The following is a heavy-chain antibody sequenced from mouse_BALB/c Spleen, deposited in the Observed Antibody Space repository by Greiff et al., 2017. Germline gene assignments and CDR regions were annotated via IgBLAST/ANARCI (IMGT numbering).Heavy chain of an antibody. D-gene: IGHD2-12*01. V-gene: IGHV2-9*02. CDR2: IWAGGST. Sequence: QVQLKESGPGLVAPSQSLSITCTVSGFSLTSYGVHWVRQPPGKGLEWLGVIWAGGSTNYNSALMSRLSISKDNSKSQVVLKMNSLQTDDTAMYYCARLRDYAMDYWGQGTSVTVSS. J-gene: IGHJ4*01. CDR1: GFSLTSYG. CDR3: ARLRDYAMDY.